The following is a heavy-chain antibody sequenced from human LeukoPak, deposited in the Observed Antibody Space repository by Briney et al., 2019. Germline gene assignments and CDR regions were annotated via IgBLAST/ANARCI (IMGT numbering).Heavy chain of an antibody. CDR1: GFTFSSYW. CDR3: ARGDFYGSGSHYHDAFDI. CDR2: INGDGSTT. Sequence: GGSLRLSCAASGFTFSSYWMHWVRQAPGKGLVWVSRINGDGSTTTYAGSVKGRYTISRDNAKNSLYLQMSNLRAEDTAVYYCARGDFYGSGSHYHDAFDIWGQGTMVTVSS. J-gene: IGHJ3*02. D-gene: IGHD3-10*01. V-gene: IGHV3-74*01.